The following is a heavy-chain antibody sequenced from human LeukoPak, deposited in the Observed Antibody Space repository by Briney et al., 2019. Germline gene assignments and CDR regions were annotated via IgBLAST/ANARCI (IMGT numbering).Heavy chain of an antibody. CDR3: ARDWEALSRGYYGSVRWFDP. D-gene: IGHD3-22*01. V-gene: IGHV4-38-2*02. Sequence: SETLSLTCTVSGYSISSGYYWGWIRQPPGKGLEWIGTIYHSGSTYYNPSLKSRVTISVDTSKNQFSLRLSSVTAADTAVYYWARDWEALSRGYYGSVRWFDPWGQGTLVTVSS. J-gene: IGHJ5*02. CDR2: IYHSGST. CDR1: GYSISSGYY.